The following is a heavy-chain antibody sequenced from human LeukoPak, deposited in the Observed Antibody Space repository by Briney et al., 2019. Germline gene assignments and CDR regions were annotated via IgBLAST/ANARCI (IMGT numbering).Heavy chain of an antibody. V-gene: IGHV3-9*03. CDR2: ISWNSANI. CDR1: GFTFDNYA. CDR3: EKNTSVQFKSSKS. J-gene: IGHJ5*01. Sequence: KAGGSLRLSCAAFGFTFDNYAMHLVRQAPGKGLEWVSSISWNSANIAYADSVKGRFTISRDNAKNPLYLQMNSLRPEDMALYYCEKNTSVQFKSSKSGGHGKGVTVSP. D-gene: IGHD3-10*02.